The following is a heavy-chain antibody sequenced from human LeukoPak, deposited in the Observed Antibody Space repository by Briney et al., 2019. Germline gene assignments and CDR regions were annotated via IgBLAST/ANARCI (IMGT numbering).Heavy chain of an antibody. CDR3: ARIFISNGYSSFFDT. V-gene: IGHV4-38-2*02. D-gene: IGHD3-9*01. CDR1: GFSITSGHY. CDR2: IYLNGTT. J-gene: IGHJ4*02. Sequence: SETLSLTCTVSGFSITSGHYWGWIRQPPGKGLGWIGSIYLNGTTYYNPSLKSRVTLSVDTSKNQSSLKLSSVTAADTALYYCARIFISNGYSSFFDTWGQGSLVTVSS.